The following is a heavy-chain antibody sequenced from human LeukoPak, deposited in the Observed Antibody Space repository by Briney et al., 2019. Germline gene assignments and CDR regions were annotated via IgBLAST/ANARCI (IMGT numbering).Heavy chain of an antibody. CDR3: ARSILEWLLSAFDP. J-gene: IGHJ5*02. Sequence: PSETLSLTCAVSGGSISSSSYYWGWIRQPRGKGLEWIGSIYYSGSIYYNPSLKGRLPISVDTSKNQFSLKLSSVTAADTAVYYCARSILEWLLSAFDPWGQGTLVTVSS. D-gene: IGHD3-3*01. CDR2: IYYSGSI. CDR1: GGSISSSSYY. V-gene: IGHV4-39*01.